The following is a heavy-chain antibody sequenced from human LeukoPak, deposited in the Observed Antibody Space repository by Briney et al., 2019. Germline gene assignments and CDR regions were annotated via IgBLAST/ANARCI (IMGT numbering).Heavy chain of an antibody. J-gene: IGHJ2*01. CDR1: GGSISGYY. Sequence: PSETLSLTCDVSGGSISGYYWSWIRQPAGKGLEWIGYIYHSGSAYYNPSLKSRVTISVDTSKNQFSLKLSSVTAADTAVYYCASLAYCGGDCYPPGWYFDLWGRGTLVTVSS. CDR2: IYHSGSA. V-gene: IGHV4-59*04. D-gene: IGHD2-21*01. CDR3: ASLAYCGGDCYPPGWYFDL.